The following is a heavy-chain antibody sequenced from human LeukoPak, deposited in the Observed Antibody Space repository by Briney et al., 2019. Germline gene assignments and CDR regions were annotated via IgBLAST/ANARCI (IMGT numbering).Heavy chain of an antibody. V-gene: IGHV6-1*01. CDR1: GDTVSSNSAA. CDR3: ARGRGDVLLWFGELSDYYYMDV. Sequence: QTVSLTCALCGDTVSSNSAAWHSIRQSPSGGVEWLARTYYRYKLYNDYAVSVKSRITINPDTSKNQFSLQLNSVTPEDTAVYYCARGRGDVLLWFGELSDYYYMDVWGKGTTVTVSS. J-gene: IGHJ6*03. CDR2: TYYRYKLYN. D-gene: IGHD3-10*01.